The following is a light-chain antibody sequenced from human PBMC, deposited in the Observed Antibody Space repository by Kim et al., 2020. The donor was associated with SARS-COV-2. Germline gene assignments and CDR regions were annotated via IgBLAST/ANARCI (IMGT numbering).Light chain of an antibody. Sequence: GQSIITACTATSSAVGGYNYVSWYQQHPGKAPTLMIYDVSNRPSGVSNRFSGSKAGNTASLTISGLQAEDEADYYCSSYTSSSTPLFGGGTQLTVL. V-gene: IGLV2-14*03. CDR1: SSAVGGYNY. CDR2: DVS. CDR3: SSYTSSSTPL. J-gene: IGLJ2*01.